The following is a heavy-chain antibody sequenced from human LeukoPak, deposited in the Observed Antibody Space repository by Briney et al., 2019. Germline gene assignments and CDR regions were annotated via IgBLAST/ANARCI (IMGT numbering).Heavy chain of an antibody. CDR2: IKSKSDGGTI. V-gene: IGHV3-15*01. CDR3: TTDAGYDSRWYNW. D-gene: IGHD1-20*01. CDR1: GFTFSTYS. J-gene: IGHJ4*02. Sequence: GGSLRLSCAASGFTFSTYSMNWVRQAPGKGLEWVGRIKSKSDGGTIDYGAPVKDRFTISRDDSKNKLYLLMNSLKTEDTAVYYCTTDAGYDSRWYNWWGQGTLVTVSS.